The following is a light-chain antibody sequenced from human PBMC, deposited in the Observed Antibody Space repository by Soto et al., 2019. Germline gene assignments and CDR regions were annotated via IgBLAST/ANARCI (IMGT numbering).Light chain of an antibody. Sequence: EILLTQPPGTLSLSQGEITTLXXRASQSVSSHLAWFQQKPGQTPRXVVYGASSRATGIPDRFSGSGAGTDFTLTISRLEPEDFAVYYCQQHGTSPITFGQGTRLEIK. CDR1: QSVSSH. J-gene: IGKJ5*01. V-gene: IGKV3-20*01. CDR3: QQHGTSPIT. CDR2: GAS.